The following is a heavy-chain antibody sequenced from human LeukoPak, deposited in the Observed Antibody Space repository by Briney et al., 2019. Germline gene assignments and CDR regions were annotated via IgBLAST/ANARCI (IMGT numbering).Heavy chain of an antibody. D-gene: IGHD3-3*01. CDR2: IYYSGST. Sequence: SQTLSLTCTVSGGSISSSSYYWGWIRQPPGKGLEWIGGIYYSGSTYYNPSLKGRVTISVDTSKNQFSLKLSSVTAADSAVYYCVSYYDFWIGYYRGTGMDVWGQGTTVTVSS. V-gene: IGHV4-39*01. CDR1: GGSISSSSYY. J-gene: IGHJ6*02. CDR3: VSYYDFWIGYYRGTGMDV.